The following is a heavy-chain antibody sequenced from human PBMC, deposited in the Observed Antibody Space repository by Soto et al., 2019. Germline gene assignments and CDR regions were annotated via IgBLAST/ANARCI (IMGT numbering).Heavy chain of an antibody. D-gene: IGHD1-26*01. CDR3: AKTSTGGYYYYGMDV. CDR1: GFTFSSYA. J-gene: IGHJ6*02. Sequence: PGGSLRLSCAASGFTFSSYAMSWVRQAPGKGLEWVSAISGSGGSTYYADSVKGRFTISRDNSKNTLYLQMNSLRAEDTAVYYCAKTSTGGYYYYGMDVWGQGTTVTVSS. CDR2: ISGSGGST. V-gene: IGHV3-23*01.